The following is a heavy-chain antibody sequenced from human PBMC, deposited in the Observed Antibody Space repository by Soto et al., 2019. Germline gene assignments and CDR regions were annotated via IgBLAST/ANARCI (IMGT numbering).Heavy chain of an antibody. J-gene: IGHJ5*02. V-gene: IGHV3-23*01. CDR3: AKDTTVTTYNWFDP. CDR1: GFTFSSYA. CDR2: ISGSAGST. D-gene: IGHD4-17*01. Sequence: GSLRLSCAASGFTFSSYAMSWVRQAPGKGLEWVSAISGSAGSTYYADSVKGRFTISRDNSKNTLYLQMNSLRAEDTAVYYCAKDTTVTTYNWFDPWGQGTLVTVSS.